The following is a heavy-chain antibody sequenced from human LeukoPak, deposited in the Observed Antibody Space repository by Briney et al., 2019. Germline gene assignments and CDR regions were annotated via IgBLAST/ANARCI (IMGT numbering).Heavy chain of an antibody. D-gene: IGHD3-10*01. CDR1: VYTVTSCF. CDR2: INPNSGGT. J-gene: IGHJ4*02. CDR3: ARGVLPTGYFDY. Sequence: ASVKVSCKASVYTVTSCFMHWVRQPPGQGLEWMGWINPNSGGTNYAQKFQGRVTMTRDTSISTAYMELSRLRSDDTAVYYCARGVLPTGYFDYWGQGTLVTVSS. V-gene: IGHV1-2*02.